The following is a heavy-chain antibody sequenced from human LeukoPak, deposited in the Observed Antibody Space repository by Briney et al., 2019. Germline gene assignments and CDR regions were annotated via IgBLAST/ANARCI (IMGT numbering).Heavy chain of an antibody. CDR1: GITVSSNY. J-gene: IGHJ4*02. CDR3: ARDQHSYAHALH. V-gene: IGHV3-66*01. D-gene: IGHD2-2*01. Sequence: GGSLRLSCVASGITVSSNYMSWVRQAPGKGLEWVSVISGGGNIYYADSVKGRFTISRDNSKNTLYLEMNSLRVEDTAVYYCARDQHSYAHALHWGQATLVTVSS. CDR2: ISGGGNI.